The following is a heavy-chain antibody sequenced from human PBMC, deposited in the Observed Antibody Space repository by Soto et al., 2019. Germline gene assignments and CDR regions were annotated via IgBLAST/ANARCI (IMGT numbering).Heavy chain of an antibody. J-gene: IGHJ6*03. V-gene: IGHV1-46*03. CDR1: GYTFTSYY. D-gene: IGHD3-16*01. CDR3: ATLGGGYYYYMDV. CDR2: INPSGGST. Sequence: QVQLVQSGAEVKKPGASVKVSCKASGYTFTSYYMHWVRQAPGQGLEWMGIINPSGGSTSYAQKFQGRVTMTRDTSMSTVYMELSSLRSEDTAVYYCATLGGGYYYYMDVWGKGTTVTVSS.